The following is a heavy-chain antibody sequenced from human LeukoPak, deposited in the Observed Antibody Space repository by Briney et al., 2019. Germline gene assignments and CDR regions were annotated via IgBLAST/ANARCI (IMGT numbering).Heavy chain of an antibody. J-gene: IGHJ4*02. Sequence: SETLSPACAVSGYSISSGSYWGWIRQPPGKGLEWIGSIYLSGSTYYNPSLKSRVTISGDTSKNQCSLRLGSVTAADTAVYYCARRAGSSWYDYWGQGTLVTVSS. CDR1: GYSISSGSY. V-gene: IGHV4-38-2*01. CDR2: IYLSGST. CDR3: ARRAGSSWYDY. D-gene: IGHD6-13*01.